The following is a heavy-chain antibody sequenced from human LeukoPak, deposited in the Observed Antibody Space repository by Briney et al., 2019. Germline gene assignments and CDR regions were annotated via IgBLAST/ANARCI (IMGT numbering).Heavy chain of an antibody. V-gene: IGHV1-18*01. CDR3: ARLYVWGGYRQYYFDY. D-gene: IGHD3-16*02. CDR2: ISAYNGNT. J-gene: IGHJ4*02. Sequence: ASVKVSCKASGYTFTSYGISWVRQAPGQGLEWMGWISAYNGNTNYAQKLQGRVTMTTDTSTSTAYMELRSLRSDDTAVYYCARLYVWGGYRQYYFDYWGQGTLVTVSS. CDR1: GYTFTSYG.